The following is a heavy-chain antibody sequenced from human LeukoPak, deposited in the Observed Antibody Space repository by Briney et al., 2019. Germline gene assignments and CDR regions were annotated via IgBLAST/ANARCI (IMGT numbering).Heavy chain of an antibody. CDR2: INPNSGGT. CDR3: ARADSSSFLNWFDP. CDR1: GYTFTGYY. Sequence: ASVKVSCKASGYTFTGYYMHWVRQAPGQGLEWMGWINPNSGGTNYAQKFQGRVTMTRDTSISTAYMELSRLRSDDTAVYYCARADSSSFLNWFDPWGQGTLSPSPQ. D-gene: IGHD6-6*01. V-gene: IGHV1-2*02. J-gene: IGHJ5*02.